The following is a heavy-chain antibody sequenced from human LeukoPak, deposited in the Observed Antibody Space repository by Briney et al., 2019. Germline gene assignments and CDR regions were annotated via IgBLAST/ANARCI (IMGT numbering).Heavy chain of an antibody. CDR2: ISAYNGNT. CDR1: GYTFTSYG. V-gene: IGHV1-18*01. Sequence: GASVKVSCKASGYTFTSYGISWVRQAPGQAGEWMGWISAYNGNTNYAQKLQGRVTITTDTSTSTAYMEVRTLRSDDTAVDYWAREGGGSGSLESYWYFDLWGRGTLVTVSS. D-gene: IGHD1-26*01. J-gene: IGHJ2*01. CDR3: AREGGGSGSLESYWYFDL.